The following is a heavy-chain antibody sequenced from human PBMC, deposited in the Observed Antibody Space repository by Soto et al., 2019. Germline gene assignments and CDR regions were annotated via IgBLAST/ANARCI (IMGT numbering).Heavy chain of an antibody. CDR3: ARESLDFSSSPPFDY. CDR2: IIPIFGTA. Sequence: GASVKVSCKASGGTFSSYAISWVRQAPGQGLEWMGGIIPIFGTANYAQELQGRVTITADESTSTAYMELSSLRSEDTAVYYCARESLDFSSSPPFDYWGQGTLVTVSS. J-gene: IGHJ4*02. D-gene: IGHD6-6*01. V-gene: IGHV1-69*13. CDR1: GGTFSSYA.